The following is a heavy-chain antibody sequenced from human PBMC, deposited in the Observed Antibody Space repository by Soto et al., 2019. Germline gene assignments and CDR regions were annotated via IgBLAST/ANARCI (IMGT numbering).Heavy chain of an antibody. J-gene: IGHJ4*02. CDR1: GGSFSGYY. Sequence: SPTLSLTCAVYGGSFSGYYWSWIRQPPGEGLEWIGEINHSGSTNYNPSLKSRVTISVDTSKNQFSLKLSSVTAADTTVYYCARGTISGNLDYWGQGTLVTVSS. CDR2: INHSGST. D-gene: IGHD3-10*01. CDR3: ARGTISGNLDY. V-gene: IGHV4-34*01.